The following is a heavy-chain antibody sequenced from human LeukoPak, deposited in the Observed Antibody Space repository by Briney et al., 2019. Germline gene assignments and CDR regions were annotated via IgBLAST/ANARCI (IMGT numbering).Heavy chain of an antibody. CDR1: GYTFTSYG. Sequence: ASVKVSCKASGYTFTSYGISWVRQATGQGLEWMGWMNPNSGNTGYAQKFQGRVTMTKNTSISTAYMELSSLRSEDTAVYYCARGACSGGSCYFLHWGQGTLVTVSS. J-gene: IGHJ4*02. V-gene: IGHV1-8*02. D-gene: IGHD2-15*01. CDR3: ARGACSGGSCYFLH. CDR2: MNPNSGNT.